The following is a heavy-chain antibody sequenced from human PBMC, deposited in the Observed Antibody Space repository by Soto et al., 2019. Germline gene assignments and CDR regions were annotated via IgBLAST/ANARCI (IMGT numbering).Heavy chain of an antibody. D-gene: IGHD3-10*01. CDR2: ISGSGGST. CDR3: AKGEYYYGSGSLGAFDY. Sequence: GGSLRLSCAASGFTFSSYAMSWVRQAPGKGLELVSAISGSGGSTYYADSVKGRFTISRDNSKNTLYLQMNSLRAEDTAVYYCAKGEYYYGSGSLGAFDYWGQGTLVTVSS. CDR1: GFTFSSYA. J-gene: IGHJ4*02. V-gene: IGHV3-23*01.